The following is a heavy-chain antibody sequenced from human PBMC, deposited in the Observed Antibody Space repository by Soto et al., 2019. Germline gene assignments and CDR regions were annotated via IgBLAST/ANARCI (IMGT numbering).Heavy chain of an antibody. CDR2: TSGGAGST. D-gene: IGHD6-19*01. CDR1: GFTFNSSA. Sequence: EVQLLEAGGGLVQPGGSLRLSCAASGFTFNSSAMSWVRQAPGKGLEGVSTTSGGAGSTYYPDSVKGRFTISRDNSKNTLYLQMNSLRADDTAVYYCAKGRYRIGWYDPYFDYWGQGTLVTVSS. J-gene: IGHJ4*02. V-gene: IGHV3-23*01. CDR3: AKGRYRIGWYDPYFDY.